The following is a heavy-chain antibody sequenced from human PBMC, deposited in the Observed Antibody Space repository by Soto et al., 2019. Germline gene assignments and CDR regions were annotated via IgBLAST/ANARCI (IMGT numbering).Heavy chain of an antibody. V-gene: IGHV1-18*01. CDR2: ISAYNGNT. CDR1: GYTFTSYG. Sequence: QVQLVQSGAEVKKPGASVKVSCKASGYTFTSYGISWVRQAPGQGLEWMGWISAYNGNTNYTRKLQGRVTMTTVTPTCTVYLELGRPRSDDTAVYYCAREEISTRRYTGCSSSADAAFDIWGQGTIVTVSS. CDR3: AREEISTRRYTGCSSSADAAFDI. D-gene: IGHD2-2*02. J-gene: IGHJ3*02.